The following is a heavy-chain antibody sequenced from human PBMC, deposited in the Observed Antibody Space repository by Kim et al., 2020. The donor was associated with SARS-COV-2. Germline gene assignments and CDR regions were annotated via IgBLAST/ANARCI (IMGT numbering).Heavy chain of an antibody. Sequence: GGSLRLSCAASGFTFSSYSMNWVRQAPGKGLEWVSSISSSSSYIYYADSVKGRFTISRDNAKNSLYLQMNSLRAEDTAVYYCARDSRDYSTYYYYGMDVWGQGTTVTVSS. V-gene: IGHV3-21*01. CDR3: ARDSRDYSTYYYYGMDV. J-gene: IGHJ6*02. CDR1: GFTFSSYS. CDR2: ISSSSSYI. D-gene: IGHD4-4*01.